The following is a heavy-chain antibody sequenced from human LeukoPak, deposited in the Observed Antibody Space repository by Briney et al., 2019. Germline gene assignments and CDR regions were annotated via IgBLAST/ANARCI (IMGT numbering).Heavy chain of an antibody. J-gene: IGHJ4*02. Sequence: PGGSLRLSCAASGFTFSSYAMSWVRQAPGKGLEWESAISGSGGSTYYADSVKGRFTISRDNSKNTLYLQMNSLRAEDTAVYYCAKGLGYCSSTSCPSWGYWGQGTLVTVSS. D-gene: IGHD2-2*01. V-gene: IGHV3-23*01. CDR1: GFTFSSYA. CDR2: ISGSGGST. CDR3: AKGLGYCSSTSCPSWGY.